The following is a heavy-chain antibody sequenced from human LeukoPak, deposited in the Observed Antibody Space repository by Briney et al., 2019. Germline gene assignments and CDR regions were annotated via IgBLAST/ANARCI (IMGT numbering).Heavy chain of an antibody. J-gene: IGHJ4*02. CDR1: GFTFSSYA. V-gene: IGHV3-23*01. CDR3: ATFIAYSTPFDY. Sequence: GGSLGLSCAASGFTFSSYAMSWIRQAPGKGLEWISAVSGNGINTFYADSVKGRLTISRDNSKNTLYLQINSLRAEDTALYYCATFIAYSTPFDYWGQGTQVTVAS. CDR2: VSGNGINT. D-gene: IGHD2/OR15-2a*01.